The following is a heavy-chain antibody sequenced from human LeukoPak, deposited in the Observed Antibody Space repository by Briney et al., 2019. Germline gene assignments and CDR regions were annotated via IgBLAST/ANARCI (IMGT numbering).Heavy chain of an antibody. CDR2: IKEDGSEK. CDR1: GFTFSDYY. V-gene: IGHV3-7*04. D-gene: IGHD2-8*01. Sequence: GGSLRLSCAASGFTFSDYYMSWIRQTPGRGLEWVANIKEDGSEKYYVDSVKGRFTISRDNAKNSLYLQMNSLRAEDTAVYYCARGSYCSNGVCYLVEYWGQGTLVTVSS. CDR3: ARGSYCSNGVCYLVEY. J-gene: IGHJ4*02.